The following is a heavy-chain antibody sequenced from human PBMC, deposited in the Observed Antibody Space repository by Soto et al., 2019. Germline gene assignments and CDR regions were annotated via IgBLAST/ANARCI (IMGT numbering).Heavy chain of an antibody. CDR1: GFTFSSYA. CDR3: AKDDFVRSLTIFGVVTDTYDAFDI. Sequence: GGSLRLSCAASGFTFSSYAMSWVRQAPGKGLEWVSAISGSGGSTYYADSVKGRFTLSRDNSKNTLYLQMNSLRAEDTAVYYCAKDDFVRSLTIFGVVTDTYDAFDIWGQGTMVTVSS. CDR2: ISGSGGST. V-gene: IGHV3-23*01. J-gene: IGHJ3*02. D-gene: IGHD3-3*01.